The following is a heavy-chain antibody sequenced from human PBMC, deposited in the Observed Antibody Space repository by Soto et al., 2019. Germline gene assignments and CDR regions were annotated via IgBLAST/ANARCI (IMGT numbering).Heavy chain of an antibody. Sequence: GGSLRLSCAASGFTVSSNYMSWVRQAPGKGLEWVSVIYSGGSTYYADSVKGRFTISRDNSKNTLYLQMNSLRAEDTAVYYCAFRITIFGVVTTDMDVWGQGTTVTVSS. CDR2: IYSGGST. D-gene: IGHD3-3*01. CDR3: AFRITIFGVVTTDMDV. CDR1: GFTVSSNY. J-gene: IGHJ6*02. V-gene: IGHV3-53*01.